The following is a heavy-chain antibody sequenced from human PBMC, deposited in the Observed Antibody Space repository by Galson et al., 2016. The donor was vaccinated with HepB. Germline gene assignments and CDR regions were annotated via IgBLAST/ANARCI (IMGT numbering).Heavy chain of an antibody. CDR1: GGSLSRYS. CDR3: ARALYGGYSIDWFDP. J-gene: IGHJ5*02. V-gene: IGHV4-59*01. D-gene: IGHD5-12*01. Sequence: ETLSLTCTVSGGSLSRYSWSWIRQPPGKGLQWIASIYYNGHNNYNPSLKSRITMSVDTSKSQFSLRLSSVTPADTAVYYCARALYGGYSIDWFDPWGQGTLVTVSS. CDR2: IYYNGHN.